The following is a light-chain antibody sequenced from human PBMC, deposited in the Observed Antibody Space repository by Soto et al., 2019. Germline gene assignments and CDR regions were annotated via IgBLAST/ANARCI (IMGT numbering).Light chain of an antibody. J-gene: IGKJ2*01. CDR3: QQYGTSPYS. V-gene: IGKV3-20*01. CDR1: QSVTSNY. Sequence: EIVLTQSPGTLSLSPGERATLSCRASQSVTSNYLAWYQQKPGQAPRLLICDASSRATGIPDRFSGSGSGTDLTLTIARLEPEDFAVYYCQQYGTSPYSFGQGTKLEIK. CDR2: DAS.